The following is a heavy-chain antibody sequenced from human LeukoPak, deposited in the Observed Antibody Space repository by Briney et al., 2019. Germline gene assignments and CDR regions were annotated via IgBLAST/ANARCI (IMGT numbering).Heavy chain of an antibody. V-gene: IGHV4-59*01. CDR1: GGSMSSYF. J-gene: IGHJ4*02. D-gene: IGHD1/OR15-1a*01. Sequence: PSETLSLTCTVSGGSMSSYFWSWIRQPPGKGLEWIGYISNSATSNYNPSLRSWATISGDTSKNQFSLNLSSVTAADTAVYYCARNEHHFGFTFNYWGQGTLVTVPS. CDR3: ARNEHHFGFTFNY. CDR2: ISNSATS.